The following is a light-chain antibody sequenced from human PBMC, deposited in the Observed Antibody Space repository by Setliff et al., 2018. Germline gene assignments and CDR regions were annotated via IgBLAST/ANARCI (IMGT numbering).Light chain of an antibody. V-gene: IGLV3-21*04. CDR1: NIGSKG. Sequence: SYELTQQPSVSVAPGKTATITCGGNNIGSKGVHWYQQKPGQAPVLVIYSDSDRPSGIPERISGSKSGHPATLTISRVEAGDAADYYCQVWDSRNDLYYVFGTGTKVTVL. CDR3: QVWDSRNDLYYV. CDR2: SDS. J-gene: IGLJ1*01.